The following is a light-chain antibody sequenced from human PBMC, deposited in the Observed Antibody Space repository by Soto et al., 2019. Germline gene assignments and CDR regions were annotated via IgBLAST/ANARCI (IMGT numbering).Light chain of an antibody. Sequence: EIVMTKSPATLSVSKVERATLSCRASQSVGNNVAWYQQKPGQPPRLLIYGASTRAAGVPARFSGSGYGRQFSLTISSLQSEDFAIYHCQQHNNWPPWTFGQGTNVDI. CDR1: QSVGNN. CDR3: QQHNNWPPWT. V-gene: IGKV3-15*01. CDR2: GAS. J-gene: IGKJ1*01.